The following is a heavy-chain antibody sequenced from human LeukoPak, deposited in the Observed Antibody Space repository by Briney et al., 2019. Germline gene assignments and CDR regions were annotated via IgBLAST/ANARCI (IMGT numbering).Heavy chain of an antibody. Sequence: SETLSLTCAVYGGSFSGYYWSWIRQPPGKGLEWIGEINHSGSTNYNPSLKSRVTISVDTSKHQFSLKLSSVTAADTAVYYCARVGAAAGTSRYNWFDPWGQGTLVTVSS. J-gene: IGHJ5*02. CDR3: ARVGAAAGTSRYNWFDP. D-gene: IGHD6-13*01. CDR2: INHSGST. V-gene: IGHV4-34*01. CDR1: GGSFSGYY.